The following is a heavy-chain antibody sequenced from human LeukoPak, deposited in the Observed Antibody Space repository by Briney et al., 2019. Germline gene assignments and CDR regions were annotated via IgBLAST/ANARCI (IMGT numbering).Heavy chain of an antibody. CDR1: GYSISSGYY. CDR2: IYHSGST. CDR3: ARGRTCSSTSCPYYYYYYMDV. Sequence: PSETLSLTCAVSGYSISSGYYWGWIRQPPGKGLEWIGSIYHSGSTYYNPSLKSRVTISVDTSKNQFSLKLSSVTAADTAVYYCARGRTCSSTSCPYYYYYYMDVWGKGTTVTVSS. V-gene: IGHV4-38-2*01. J-gene: IGHJ6*03. D-gene: IGHD2-2*01.